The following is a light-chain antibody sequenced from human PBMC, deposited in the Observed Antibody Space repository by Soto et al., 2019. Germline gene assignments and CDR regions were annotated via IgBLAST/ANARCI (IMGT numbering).Light chain of an antibody. CDR1: QSVDSNY. V-gene: IGKV3D-20*01. Sequence: IVLTQSPATLSLSPGERATLSCGASQSVDSNYLAWYQQKPGLAPRLLIYDASSRATGISDRFSGSGSGTDFTLTISRLEPEDFAVYYCQQYGSSKITFGQGTRLEIK. CDR3: QQYGSSKIT. J-gene: IGKJ5*01. CDR2: DAS.